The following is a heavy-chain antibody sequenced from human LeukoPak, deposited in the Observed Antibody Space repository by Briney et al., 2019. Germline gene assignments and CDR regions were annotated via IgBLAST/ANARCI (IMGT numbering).Heavy chain of an antibody. CDR3: ARGSKQLVSPFDY. Sequence: PGGSLRLSCAASGFTVSSNYMSWVRQAPGKGLEWVSVIYSGGSTYYADSVKGRLTISRDNSKNTLYLQMNSLRAEDTAVYYCARGSKQLVSPFDYWGQGTLVTVSS. CDR2: IYSGGST. J-gene: IGHJ4*02. V-gene: IGHV3-53*01. CDR1: GFTVSSNY. D-gene: IGHD6-13*01.